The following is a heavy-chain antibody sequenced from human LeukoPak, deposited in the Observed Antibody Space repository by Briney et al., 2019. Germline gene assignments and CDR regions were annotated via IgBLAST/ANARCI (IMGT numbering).Heavy chain of an antibody. D-gene: IGHD6-19*01. Sequence: SENLSLTCTVTGGSISSYYWSWIRQPPRKGLDWIGYIYTSGSTNYNPSLKSRVTISVDTSKNQFSLKLSSVTAADTAVYYCARSGGWQSPFDYWGQGTLVTVSS. CDR3: ARSGGWQSPFDY. J-gene: IGHJ4*02. V-gene: IGHV4-4*09. CDR2: IYTSGST. CDR1: GGSISSYY.